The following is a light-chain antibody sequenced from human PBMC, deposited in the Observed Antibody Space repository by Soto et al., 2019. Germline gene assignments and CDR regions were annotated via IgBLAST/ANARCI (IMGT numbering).Light chain of an antibody. CDR2: GAS. J-gene: IGKJ1*01. V-gene: IGKV3-20*01. Sequence: EIWLTQSPGTLSLSPGERVTLSCRASLTVSDNYLAWYQQKAGQAPRLVIYGASTRATDIPDRFSASGSGTDFTLTISRLEPEDFAVYYCQQYNNWHPITFGHGTKVDIK. CDR3: QQYNNWHPIT. CDR1: LTVSDNY.